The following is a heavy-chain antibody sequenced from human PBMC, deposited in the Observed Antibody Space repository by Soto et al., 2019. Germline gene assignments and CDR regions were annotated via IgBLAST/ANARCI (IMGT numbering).Heavy chain of an antibody. J-gene: IGHJ4*02. CDR2: IRNKAYGGTT. D-gene: IGHD4-17*01. CDR3: TRVASDYGDYYFDY. CDR1: GFTFGGYA. Sequence: PGGSLRLSCTASGFTFGGYAMSWVRQAPGKGLEWVGFIRNKAYGGTTEYAASVKGRFTISRDDSKSIAYLQMNSLKTEDTAVYYCTRVASDYGDYYFDYWGQGTLVTVSS. V-gene: IGHV3-49*04.